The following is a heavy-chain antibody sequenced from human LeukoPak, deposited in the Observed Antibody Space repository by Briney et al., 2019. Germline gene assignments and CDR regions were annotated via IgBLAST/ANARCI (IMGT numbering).Heavy chain of an antibody. Sequence: PGGSLRLSCAASGFTFTSFEMNWVRQAPGKGLEWVSYISSSGSTRYYADSVKGRFTISRDNAKNSLYLQMNSLRVEDTATYYCAKVAHYYYGSESYYFFEHWGQGTPVTASS. D-gene: IGHD3-10*01. CDR2: ISSSGSTR. J-gene: IGHJ4*02. CDR3: AKVAHYYYGSESYYFFEH. V-gene: IGHV3-48*03. CDR1: GFTFTSFE.